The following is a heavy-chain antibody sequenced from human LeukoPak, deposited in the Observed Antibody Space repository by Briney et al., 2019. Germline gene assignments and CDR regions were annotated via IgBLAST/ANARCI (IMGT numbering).Heavy chain of an antibody. CDR2: INPSGGST. J-gene: IGHJ4*02. CDR1: GYTFTSYY. V-gene: IGHV1-46*01. D-gene: IGHD6-13*01. Sequence: ASVKVCCKASGYTFTSYYMHWVRQAPGQGLEWMGIINPSGGSTSYAQKFQGRVTMTRDTSTSTVYMELSSLRSEDTAVYYCARAEGYSSSWYGALDYWGRGTLVTVSS. CDR3: ARAEGYSSSWYGALDY.